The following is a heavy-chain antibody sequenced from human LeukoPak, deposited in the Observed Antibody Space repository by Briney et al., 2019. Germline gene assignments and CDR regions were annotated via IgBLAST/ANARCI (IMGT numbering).Heavy chain of an antibody. Sequence: GRSLRLSCAASGFTFSSYGMHWVRQAPGKGLEWVAVIWYDGSNKYYADSVKGRFTISRDNSKNTLYLQMNSLRAEDTAVYYCARVRGASSSSWYFDYWGQGTLVTVSS. D-gene: IGHD6-13*01. V-gene: IGHV3-33*01. CDR2: IWYDGSNK. J-gene: IGHJ4*02. CDR1: GFTFSSYG. CDR3: ARVRGASSSSWYFDY.